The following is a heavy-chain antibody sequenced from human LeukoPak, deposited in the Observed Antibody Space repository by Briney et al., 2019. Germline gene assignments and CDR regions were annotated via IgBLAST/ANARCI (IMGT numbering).Heavy chain of an antibody. V-gene: IGHV3-20*04. D-gene: IGHD3-10*01. Sequence: PGGSLRPSCAASGFTFDDYGMSWVRQAPGKGLEWVSGINWNGGSTGYADSVKGRFTISRDNAKNSLYLQMNSLRAEDTALYYCARDLGDVSMVRGVMVYFDYWGQGTLVTVSS. CDR3: ARDLGDVSMVRGVMVYFDY. J-gene: IGHJ4*02. CDR2: INWNGGST. CDR1: GFTFDDYG.